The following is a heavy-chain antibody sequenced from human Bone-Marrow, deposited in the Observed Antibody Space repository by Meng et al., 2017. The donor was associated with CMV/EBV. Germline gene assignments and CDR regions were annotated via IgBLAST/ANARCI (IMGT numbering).Heavy chain of an antibody. J-gene: IGHJ4*02. CDR2: INPNSGGT. CDR3: AREEGVSSSSADPVDY. Sequence: ASVKVSCKASGYTFTGYYMHWVRQAPGQGLEWMGWINPNSGGTNYAQKFQGRVTMTRDTSISTAYMELSRLRSDDTAVYYCAREEGVSSSSADPVDYWGQGTLVTVSS. CDR1: GYTFTGYY. D-gene: IGHD6-6*01. V-gene: IGHV1-2*02.